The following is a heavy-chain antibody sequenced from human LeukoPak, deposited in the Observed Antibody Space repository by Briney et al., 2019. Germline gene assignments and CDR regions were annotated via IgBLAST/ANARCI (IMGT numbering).Heavy chain of an antibody. CDR3: ARHGTPSDAFDI. J-gene: IGHJ3*02. V-gene: IGHV5-10-1*01. CDR2: IDPSDSYT. D-gene: IGHD5-24*01. CDR1: GYSFTSYW. Sequence: GESLKISCKGSGYSFTSYWISWVRQVLGKGLEWMGRIDPSDSYTNYSPSFQGHVTISADKSISTAYLQWSSLKASDTAMYYCARHGTPSDAFDIWGQGTMVTVSS.